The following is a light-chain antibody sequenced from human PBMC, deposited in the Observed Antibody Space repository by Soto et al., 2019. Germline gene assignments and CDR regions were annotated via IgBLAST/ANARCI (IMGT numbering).Light chain of an antibody. J-gene: IGKJ1*01. CDR3: QQRYNVPRT. CDR1: QSISNY. Sequence: DIQRTQSPYSLSASVGDRVTITCRASQSISNYLHWYQQKPGKAPRLLIHAASSLQSGVPSRFSGSGSGTDFTLTISSLQPEDFAIYYCQQRYNVPRTFRPGTKVGI. V-gene: IGKV1-39*01. CDR2: AAS.